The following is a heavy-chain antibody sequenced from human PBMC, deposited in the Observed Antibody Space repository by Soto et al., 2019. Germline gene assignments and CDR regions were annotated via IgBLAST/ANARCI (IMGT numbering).Heavy chain of an antibody. Sequence: GGSLRLSCAAPGFTFSSYSMNWVRQAPGKGLEWVSSISSSSSYIYYADSVKGRFTISRDNAKNSLYLQMNSLRAEDTAVYYCARSQSRIAGGAFDIWGQGTMVTVSS. J-gene: IGHJ3*02. CDR1: GFTFSSYS. V-gene: IGHV3-21*01. CDR2: ISSSSSYI. CDR3: ARSQSRIAGGAFDI. D-gene: IGHD6-13*01.